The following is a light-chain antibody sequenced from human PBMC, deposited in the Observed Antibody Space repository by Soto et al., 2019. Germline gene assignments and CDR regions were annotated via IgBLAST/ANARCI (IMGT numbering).Light chain of an antibody. Sequence: DIKMNQSPSTLSPSVRDRVTITFRASQSISSWLAWYQQKPGKAPKLLIHDASNLESGVPSRFSGSGSGTDFTLTISSLQPEDFATYYCQHYDHVQVTFGQGTRLEIK. CDR2: DAS. CDR1: QSISSW. J-gene: IGKJ5*01. V-gene: IGKV1-5*01. CDR3: QHYDHVQVT.